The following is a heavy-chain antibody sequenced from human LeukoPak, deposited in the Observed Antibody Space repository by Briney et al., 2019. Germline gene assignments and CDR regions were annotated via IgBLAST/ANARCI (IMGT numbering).Heavy chain of an antibody. CDR2: IYYSGST. Sequence: PSETLSLTCTVSGGSISSYYWSWIRQPPGKGLEWTGYIYYSGSTNYNPSLKSRVTISVDKSKNQFSLKLSSVTAADTAVYYCARSPGGSSWYYFDYWGQGTLVTVSS. D-gene: IGHD6-13*01. CDR1: GGSISSYY. CDR3: ARSPGGSSWYYFDY. J-gene: IGHJ4*02. V-gene: IGHV4-59*12.